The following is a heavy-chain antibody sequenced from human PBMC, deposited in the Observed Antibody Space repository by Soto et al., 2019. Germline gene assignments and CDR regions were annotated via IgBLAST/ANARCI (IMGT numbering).Heavy chain of an antibody. D-gene: IGHD3-9*01. CDR2: IKQDGSEK. Sequence: EVQLVESGGGLVQPGGSLRLSCAASGFTFSSYSMNWVRQAPGKGLEWVANIKQDGSEKYYVDSVKGRFTISRDNAKNSLYLQMNSLRAEDTAVYYCARDHYWLLPHSFDYWGQGTLVTVSS. CDR3: ARDHYWLLPHSFDY. CDR1: GFTFSSYS. V-gene: IGHV3-7*03. J-gene: IGHJ4*02.